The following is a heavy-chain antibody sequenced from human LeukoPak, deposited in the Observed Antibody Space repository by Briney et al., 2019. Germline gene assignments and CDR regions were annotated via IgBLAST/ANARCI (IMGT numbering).Heavy chain of an antibody. V-gene: IGHV4-4*07. CDR3: ARSEAFDI. Sequence: SETLSLTCTVSGGSVTSSYWCWIRQSAGKGLEWIGRIYDNANTNYNPSLKSRVTMSVDTSKNQFSLRLSFVTAADTAVYYCARSEAFDIWGQGTTVTVSS. J-gene: IGHJ3*02. CDR2: IYDNANT. CDR1: GGSVTSSY.